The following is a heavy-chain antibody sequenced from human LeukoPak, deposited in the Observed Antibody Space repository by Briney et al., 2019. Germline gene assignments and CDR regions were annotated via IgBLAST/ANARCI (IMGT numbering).Heavy chain of an antibody. J-gene: IGHJ5*02. V-gene: IGHV3-7*01. CDR3: ARDHSRAFRWFDP. Sequence: GGSLRLSCAASGFTFSSYWMSWVRQAPGKGLEWVANIKQDGSEKYYVDSVKGRFTISRDNSKNTLYLQMNSLRAEDTAVYYCARDHSRAFRWFDPWGQGTLVTVSS. D-gene: IGHD2/OR15-2a*01. CDR2: IKQDGSEK. CDR1: GFTFSSYW.